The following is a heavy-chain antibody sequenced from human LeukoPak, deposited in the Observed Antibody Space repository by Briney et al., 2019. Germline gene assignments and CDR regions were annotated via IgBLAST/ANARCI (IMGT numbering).Heavy chain of an antibody. D-gene: IGHD3-3*01. Sequence: GGSLRLSCAASGFIFSSYAMSWVRQAPGKGLELVSVISGSGGSAYYADSVKGRFTISRDNSKNTLYLQMNGLRAEDTAVYYCAKGPVFEWLSSDNWFDPWGQGTLVTVSS. CDR2: ISGSGGSA. V-gene: IGHV3-23*01. CDR3: AKGPVFEWLSSDNWFDP. CDR1: GFIFSSYA. J-gene: IGHJ5*02.